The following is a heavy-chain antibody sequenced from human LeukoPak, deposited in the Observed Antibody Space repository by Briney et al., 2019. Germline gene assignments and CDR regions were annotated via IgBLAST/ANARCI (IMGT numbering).Heavy chain of an antibody. D-gene: IGHD6-13*01. V-gene: IGHV4-34*01. CDR1: GFTFSRYT. CDR3: ARHIAISVLSGFDY. CDR2: IWHSGTT. J-gene: IGHJ4*02. Sequence: GSLRLSCAGSGFTFSRYTVNWVRQAPGRGLEWIGEIWHSGTTNSNPSLRSRVTISIDKSKNQFSLKLSSVTAADTAMYYCARHIAISVLSGFDYWGQGTLVTVSS.